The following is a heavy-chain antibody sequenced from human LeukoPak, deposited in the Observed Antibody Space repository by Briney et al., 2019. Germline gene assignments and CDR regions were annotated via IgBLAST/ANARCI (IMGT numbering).Heavy chain of an antibody. Sequence: SETLSLTCIVSGGSISSSSYYWTWIRQPAGKALEWIGRIYSSGSTKYNPSLKSRVTMSVDTSKNQFSLKLSSVTAADTAVYYCARDLSCSTTRCYESESWFDPWGQGTLVTVSS. D-gene: IGHD2-2*01. CDR2: IYSSGST. V-gene: IGHV4-61*02. CDR3: ARDLSCSTTRCYESESWFDP. J-gene: IGHJ5*02. CDR1: GGSISSSSYY.